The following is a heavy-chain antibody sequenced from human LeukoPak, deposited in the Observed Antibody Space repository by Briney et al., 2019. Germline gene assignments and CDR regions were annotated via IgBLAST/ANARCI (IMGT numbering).Heavy chain of an antibody. CDR1: GYSFTSYW. D-gene: IGHD5-12*01. CDR3: ATRTGYCGYDSGGDAFDI. CDR2: ISLGDSDT. Sequence: AASLKISCNGAGYSFTSYWIGWVRQMAGKGLEWMGIISLGDSDTRDSPSFQGQVTISADKSISTAYLQWSSLKASDTAMYYCATRTGYCGYDSGGDAFDIWGQGTMVTVSS. V-gene: IGHV5-51*01. J-gene: IGHJ3*02.